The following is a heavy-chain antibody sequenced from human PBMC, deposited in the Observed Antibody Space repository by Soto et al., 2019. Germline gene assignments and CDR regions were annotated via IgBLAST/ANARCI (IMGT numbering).Heavy chain of an antibody. Sequence: SVKVSCKASGGTFSSYAISWVRQAPGQGLEWMGGIIPIFGTANYAQKFQGRVTITADESTSTAYMELSSLRSEDTAVYYCASSAGGYYYYGMDVWGQGTTVTVSS. D-gene: IGHD6-13*01. J-gene: IGHJ6*02. CDR1: GGTFSSYA. CDR3: ASSAGGYYYYGMDV. CDR2: IIPIFGTA. V-gene: IGHV1-69*13.